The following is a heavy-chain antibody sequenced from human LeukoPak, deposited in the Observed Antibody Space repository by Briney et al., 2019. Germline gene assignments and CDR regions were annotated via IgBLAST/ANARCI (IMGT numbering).Heavy chain of an antibody. Sequence: SETLSLTCTVSGGSISSSSYYWGWIRQPPGKGLEWIGSIYYSGSTYYNPSLKSRVTISVDTSKNQFSLKLSSVTAADTAVYYCARHVRFLEWLSSYYFDYRGQGTLVTVSS. D-gene: IGHD3-3*01. CDR1: GGSISSSSYY. CDR3: ARHVRFLEWLSSYYFDY. CDR2: IYYSGST. V-gene: IGHV4-39*01. J-gene: IGHJ4*02.